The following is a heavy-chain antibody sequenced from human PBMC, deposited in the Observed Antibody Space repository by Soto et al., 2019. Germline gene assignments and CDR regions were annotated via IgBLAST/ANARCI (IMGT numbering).Heavy chain of an antibody. J-gene: IGHJ4*02. CDR2: IYPGDSDT. V-gene: IGHV5-51*06. CDR3: ARNDDSSGWYYFDY. D-gene: IGHD6-19*01. CDR1: GYSFTSYW. Sequence: GESLKISCKGSGYSFTSYWIAWMRQMPGKGLEWMGIIYPGDSDTRYSPSFQGQVTISADRSISTAYLQWSSLKASDTAMYYCARNDDSSGWYYFDYWGAGTMLTVSS.